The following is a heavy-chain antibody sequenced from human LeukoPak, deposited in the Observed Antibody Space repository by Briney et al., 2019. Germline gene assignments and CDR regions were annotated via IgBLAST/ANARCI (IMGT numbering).Heavy chain of an antibody. CDR1: GGSISSSSYY. CDR3: AAAFDY. CDR2: TYYSGNT. D-gene: IGHD6-25*01. J-gene: IGHJ4*02. Sequence: PSETLSLTCTVSGGSISSSSYYWGWIRQPPGKGLEWIGNTYYSGNTHYNPSLKSRISISVDTSKNQFSLELSSVTAADTAVYYCAAAFDYWGQGTLVTVSS. V-gene: IGHV4-39*01.